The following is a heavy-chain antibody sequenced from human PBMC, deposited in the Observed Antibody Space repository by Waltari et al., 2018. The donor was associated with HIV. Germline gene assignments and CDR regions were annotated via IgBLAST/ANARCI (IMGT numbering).Heavy chain of an antibody. V-gene: IGHV4-34*02. J-gene: IGHJ4*02. CDR2: INDSGTT. Sequence: VKLQQWGAGVLKPSETLSLSCAVYGGSFSGSYWNWIRQSPGKGLEWIGEINDSGTTNYNPSLKSRVAMSVDTSKNQFSLRLTPVTAADSAVYYCVRRITIFGVAISPYYFDYWGQGNLVSVSS. D-gene: IGHD3-3*01. CDR3: VRRITIFGVAISPYYFDY. CDR1: GGSFSGSY.